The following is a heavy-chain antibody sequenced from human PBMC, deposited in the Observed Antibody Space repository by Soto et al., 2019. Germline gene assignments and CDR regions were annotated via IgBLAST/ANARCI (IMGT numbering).Heavy chain of an antibody. V-gene: IGHV1-69*13. CDR2: IIPIIGTP. CDR3: ARDLEFRDGNISHLDY. D-gene: IGHD3-16*01. J-gene: IGHJ4*02. Sequence: SVKVSCKASGGTFRNHVFNWVRQAPGQGLEWMGGIIPIIGTPNYAQKFQGRVTITADASTSTVYLEVSSLRSQDTAVYYCARDLEFRDGNISHLDYRGQGTRVTVSS. CDR1: GGTFRNHV.